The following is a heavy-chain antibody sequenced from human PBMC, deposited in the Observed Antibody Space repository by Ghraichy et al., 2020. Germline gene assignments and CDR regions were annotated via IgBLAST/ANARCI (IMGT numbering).Heavy chain of an antibody. V-gene: IGHV3-66*02. CDR1: GFTVSSNY. Sequence: GESLNISCAASGFTVSSNYMSWVRQAPGKGLEWVSVIYSGGSTYYADSVKGRFTISRDNSKNTLYLQMNSLRAEDTAVYYCARADSSGWYGRDYWGQGTLVTVSS. CDR3: ARADSSGWYGRDY. J-gene: IGHJ4*02. D-gene: IGHD6-19*01. CDR2: IYSGGST.